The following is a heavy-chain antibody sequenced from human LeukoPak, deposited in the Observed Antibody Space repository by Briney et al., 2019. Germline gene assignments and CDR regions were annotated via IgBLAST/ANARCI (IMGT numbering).Heavy chain of an antibody. V-gene: IGHV3-30*04. J-gene: IGHJ4*02. Sequence: GGSLRLSCAASGFTFSSYAMHWVRQAPGKGLEWVAVVSYDGSNKYYADSVKGRFTTSRDNSKNTLYLQMNSLRAEDTAVYYCARGDYGDSNFDYWGQGTLVTVSS. CDR1: GFTFSSYA. CDR3: ARGDYGDSNFDY. D-gene: IGHD4-17*01. CDR2: VSYDGSNK.